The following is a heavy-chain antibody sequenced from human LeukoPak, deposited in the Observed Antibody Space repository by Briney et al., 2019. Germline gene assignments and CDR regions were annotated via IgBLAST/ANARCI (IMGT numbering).Heavy chain of an antibody. CDR2: ISGSAGSS. CDR3: EEDLAYRSGWFLGAFDV. J-gene: IGHJ3*01. V-gene: IGHV3-23*01. D-gene: IGHD6-19*01. CDR1: GFTFSNYA. Sequence: GGSLRLSCGASGFTFSNYAMSWVRQAPGKGLGGFAGISGSAGSSYYADSVKGRFSISRDNSKNPVYLQLNRLRAEDTAAYYCEEDLAYRSGWFLGAFDVWGQGTMVTVSS.